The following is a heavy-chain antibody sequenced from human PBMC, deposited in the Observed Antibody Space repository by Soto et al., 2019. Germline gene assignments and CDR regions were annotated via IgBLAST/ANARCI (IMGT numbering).Heavy chain of an antibody. V-gene: IGHV1-69*01. J-gene: IGHJ5*02. D-gene: IGHD2-15*01. CDR2: IIPIFGTA. CDR1: GGTFSSYA. CDR3: ARGRALGYCSGGSCFNWFDP. Sequence: QVQLVQSGAEVKKPGSSVKVSCKASGGTFSSYAISWVRQAPGQGLEWMGGIIPIFGTANYGQKFQGRVTITADESTSTAYMELSSLRSEDTAVYYCARGRALGYCSGGSCFNWFDPWGQGTLVTVSS.